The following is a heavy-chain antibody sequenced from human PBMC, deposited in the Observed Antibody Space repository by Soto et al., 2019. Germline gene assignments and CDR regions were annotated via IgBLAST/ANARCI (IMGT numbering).Heavy chain of an antibody. D-gene: IGHD2-15*01. Sequence: QVQLVQSGAEVKKPGASVKVSCKASGYTFTHYGITWVRQAPGQGLEWMGWINSFSGDTNYPQKLQGRLTMTTDTSTNTVYMELRNLRSDDTAVYYCARDLQSGGKYWDVDIWGRGTLVTVSS. J-gene: IGHJ2*01. CDR2: INSFSGDT. CDR3: ARDLQSGGKYWDVDI. V-gene: IGHV1-18*01. CDR1: GYTFTHYG.